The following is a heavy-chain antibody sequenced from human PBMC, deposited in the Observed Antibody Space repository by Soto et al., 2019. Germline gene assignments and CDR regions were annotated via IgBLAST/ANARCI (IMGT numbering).Heavy chain of an antibody. CDR3: ARGLFPTRHFDY. V-gene: IGHV3-30-3*01. CDR1: GFTFSSYA. CDR2: ISYDGSNK. Sequence: PGGSLRLSCAASGFTFSSYAMHWVRQAPGKGLEWVAVISYDGSNKYYADSVKGRFTISRDNSKNTLYLQMNSLRAEDTAVYYCARGLFPTRHFDYWGQGTLVTVSS. J-gene: IGHJ4*02. D-gene: IGHD1-1*01.